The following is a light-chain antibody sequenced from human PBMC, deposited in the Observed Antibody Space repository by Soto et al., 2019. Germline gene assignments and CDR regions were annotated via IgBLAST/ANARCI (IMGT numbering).Light chain of an antibody. CDR1: QSISSY. J-gene: IGKJ3*01. CDR3: QQSYSTLFT. CDR2: AAS. V-gene: IGKV1-39*01. Sequence: DIQMTQSPSSLSASVGDRVTITCRASQSISSYLNWYQQKPGKAPKFLIYAASSLQSGVPSRFSGSGSGTDFTLTISSLQPEDFATYYCQQSYSTLFTFGPGTKVAIK.